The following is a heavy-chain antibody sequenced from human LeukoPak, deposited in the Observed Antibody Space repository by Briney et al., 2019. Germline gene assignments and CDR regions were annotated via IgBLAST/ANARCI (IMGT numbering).Heavy chain of an antibody. Sequence: PGGSLRLSCAASGFTFSSYGMHWVRQAPGKGLEWVTFIRYDGSNKYYADSVKGRFTISRDNSKNTLYLQMNSLRAEDTAVYYCAKDLRRLRFLAADAFDIWGQGTMVTVSS. CDR2: IRYDGSNK. V-gene: IGHV3-30*02. J-gene: IGHJ3*02. CDR1: GFTFSSYG. CDR3: AKDLRRLRFLAADAFDI. D-gene: IGHD3-3*01.